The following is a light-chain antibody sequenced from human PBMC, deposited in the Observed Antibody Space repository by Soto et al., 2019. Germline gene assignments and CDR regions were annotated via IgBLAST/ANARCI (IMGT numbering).Light chain of an antibody. CDR3: QQSHSNAIT. J-gene: IGKJ5*01. Sequence: DIQMTQSPSSLSASVGDRVIITCRASQSIRYYLNWYQQKPGKAPKLLINAASILQSGVPSRFSGSGSGTDFTLTISSLQPEDSATYYCQQSHSNAITFGQGTRLEIK. V-gene: IGKV1-39*01. CDR1: QSIRYY. CDR2: AAS.